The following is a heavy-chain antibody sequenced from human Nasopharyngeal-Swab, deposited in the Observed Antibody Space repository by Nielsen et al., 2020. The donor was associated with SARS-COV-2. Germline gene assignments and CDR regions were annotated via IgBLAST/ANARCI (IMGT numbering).Heavy chain of an antibody. J-gene: IGHJ4*02. Sequence: GGSLRLSCAASGFGFSAFAMCWVRQAPGKGLEWVSAAGGNDGSTFYADSVRGRFTISRDNSKNTLYLQMNSLRAEDTALYYCAKKYGTRGWYVGLDYWGQGTQVTVSS. CDR2: AGGNDGST. V-gene: IGHV3-23*01. CDR3: AKKYGTRGWYVGLDY. CDR1: GFGFSAFA. D-gene: IGHD6-19*01.